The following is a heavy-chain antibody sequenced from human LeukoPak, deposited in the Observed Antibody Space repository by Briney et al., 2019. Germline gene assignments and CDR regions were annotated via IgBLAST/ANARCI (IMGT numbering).Heavy chain of an antibody. CDR3: AKGVVITTDHNWFDP. CDR2: IYYSGST. D-gene: IGHD3-22*01. V-gene: IGHV4-39*01. Sequence: SETLSLTCTVSGGSISSSSYYWGWIRQPPGKGLEWIGSIYYSGSTYYNPSLKSRVTISVDTSKNQFSLKLSSVTAADTAVYYCAKGVVITTDHNWFDPWGQGTLVTVSS. CDR1: GGSISSSSYY. J-gene: IGHJ5*02.